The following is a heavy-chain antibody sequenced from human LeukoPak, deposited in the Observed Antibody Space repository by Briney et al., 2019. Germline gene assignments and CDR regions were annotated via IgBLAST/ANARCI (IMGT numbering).Heavy chain of an antibody. Sequence: SETLSLTCTVSGYSISSGYYWGWVRQPPGKGLEWIGSIYHSGSTYYNPSLKSRVTISVDTSKNQFSLKLSSVTAADTAVYYCASGGYCSSTSCYAVDYWGQGTLVTVSS. CDR2: IYHSGST. J-gene: IGHJ4*02. D-gene: IGHD2-2*01. CDR1: GYSISSGYY. V-gene: IGHV4-38-2*02. CDR3: ASGGYCSSTSCYAVDY.